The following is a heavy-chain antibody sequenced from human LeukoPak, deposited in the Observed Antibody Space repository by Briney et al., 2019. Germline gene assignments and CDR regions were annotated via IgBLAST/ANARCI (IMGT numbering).Heavy chain of an antibody. CDR3: ARYSGSYFDY. V-gene: IGHV4-39*01. D-gene: IGHD6-19*01. J-gene: IGHJ4*02. CDR1: GGSISSSLHY. Sequence: PSETLSLTCSVSGGSISSSLHYWAWTRQPPGKGLEWLATISESGTTYYNPSLKSRVTISVDTSKNQFSLSLGSVTAADTAVYYCARYSGSYFDYWGQGALVTVSS. CDR2: ISESGTT.